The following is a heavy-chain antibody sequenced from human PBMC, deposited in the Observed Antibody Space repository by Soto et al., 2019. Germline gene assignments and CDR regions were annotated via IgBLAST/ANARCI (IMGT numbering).Heavy chain of an antibody. Sequence: GESLKISCKGSGYTFTSYWIAWVRQMPGKGLEWMGIIYPGDSDTRYSPSFRGQVTISADKSISTAYLQWSSLKASDTAMYYCTRLVTIFGVVISGGMDVWGQGTTVTVSS. CDR1: GYTFTSYW. J-gene: IGHJ6*02. D-gene: IGHD3-3*01. V-gene: IGHV5-51*01. CDR3: TRLVTIFGVVISGGMDV. CDR2: IYPGDSDT.